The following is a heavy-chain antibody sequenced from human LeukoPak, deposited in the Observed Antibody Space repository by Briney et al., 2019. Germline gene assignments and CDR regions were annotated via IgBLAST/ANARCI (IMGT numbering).Heavy chain of an antibody. Sequence: PGGSLRLSCAASGFTFDHYAMSWVRQAPGKGLEWVANIKQDGSEKYYVGSVKGRFTISRDNAKNSLDLQMNSLRAEDTAVYYCARRLKQDATKTFDYWGQGTLVTVSS. D-gene: IGHD5-12*01. J-gene: IGHJ4*02. CDR1: GFTFDHYA. CDR3: ARRLKQDATKTFDY. CDR2: IKQDGSEK. V-gene: IGHV3-7*01.